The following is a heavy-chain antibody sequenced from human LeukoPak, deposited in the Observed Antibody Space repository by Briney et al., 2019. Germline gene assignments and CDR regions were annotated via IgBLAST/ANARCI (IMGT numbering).Heavy chain of an antibody. CDR2: IIPIFGTA. J-gene: IGHJ4*02. CDR3: ARETGYCSRTSCYYFDY. Sequence: ASVKVSCKASGGTFSSYAISWVRQAPGQGLEWMGGIIPIFGTANYAQKFQGRVTITADESTSTAYMELSSLRSEDTAVYYCARETGYCSRTSCYYFDYWGQGTLVTVSS. V-gene: IGHV1-69*13. D-gene: IGHD2-2*01. CDR1: GGTFSSYA.